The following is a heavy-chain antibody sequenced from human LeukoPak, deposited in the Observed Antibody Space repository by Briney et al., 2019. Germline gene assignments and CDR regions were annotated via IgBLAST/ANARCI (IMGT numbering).Heavy chain of an antibody. CDR2: ISYDGSNK. Sequence: GGSLRLSCAASGFTFSSYGMHWVRQAPGKGLEWVAVISYDGSNKYYADSVKGRFTISRDNSKNTLYLQMNSLRAEDTAVYYCASQDSGSYSRWSQGTLVTVSS. D-gene: IGHD1-26*01. CDR1: GFTFSSYG. V-gene: IGHV3-30*03. CDR3: ASQDSGSYSR. J-gene: IGHJ4*02.